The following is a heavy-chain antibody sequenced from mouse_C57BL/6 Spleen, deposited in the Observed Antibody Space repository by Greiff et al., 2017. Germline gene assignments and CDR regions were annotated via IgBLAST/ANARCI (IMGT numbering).Heavy chain of an antibody. Sequence: VQLQQPGAELVRPGSSVKLSCKASGYTFTSYWMHWVKQRPIQGLEWIGNIDPSDSETHYNQKFKDKATLTVDKSSSTAYMQLSILTSEDSAVYYCARRGLDDVYAMDYWGQGTSVTVSS. CDR3: ARRGLDDVYAMDY. V-gene: IGHV1-52*01. CDR1: GYTFTSYW. J-gene: IGHJ4*01. CDR2: IDPSDSET. D-gene: IGHD2-12*01.